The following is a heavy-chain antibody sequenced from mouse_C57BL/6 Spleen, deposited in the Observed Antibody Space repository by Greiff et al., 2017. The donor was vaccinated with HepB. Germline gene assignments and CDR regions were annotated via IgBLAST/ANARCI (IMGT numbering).Heavy chain of an antibody. J-gene: IGHJ4*01. CDR3: ARHRTGTGAMDY. Sequence: EVKLQESGGDLVKPGGSLKLSCAASGFTFSSYGMSWVRQTPDKRLEWVATISSGGSYTYYPDSVKGRFTISRDNAKNTLYLQMSSLKSEDTAMYYCARHRTGTGAMDYWGQGTSVTVSS. CDR1: GFTFSSYG. D-gene: IGHD4-1*01. CDR2: ISSGGSYT. V-gene: IGHV5-6*01.